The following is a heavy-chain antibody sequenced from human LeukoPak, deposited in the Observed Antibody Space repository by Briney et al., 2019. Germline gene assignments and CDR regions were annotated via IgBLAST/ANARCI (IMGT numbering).Heavy chain of an antibody. V-gene: IGHV3-7*04. Sequence: GASLRLSCETSGFTLSNFWMHWVRQAPGKGLEWVANIEDDGNKKNYVDSVKGRFTITRDNVKNSIYLQMNSLRADDTAVYYCARRRGIALWGQGTLATVS. D-gene: IGHD6-13*01. CDR3: ARRRGIAL. CDR1: GFTLSNFW. CDR2: IEDDGNKK. J-gene: IGHJ4*02.